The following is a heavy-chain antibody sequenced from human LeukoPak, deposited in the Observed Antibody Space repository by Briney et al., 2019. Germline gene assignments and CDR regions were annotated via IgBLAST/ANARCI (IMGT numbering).Heavy chain of an antibody. CDR2: ISAYNGNT. CDR1: GYTFTSYG. D-gene: IGHD3-10*01. J-gene: IGHJ1*01. CDR3: ARDLQYYYGSGSYWDFQH. Sequence: ASVKVSCKASGYTFTSYGISWVRQAPGQGLEWMGWISAYNGNTNYAQKLQGRVTMTTDTSTSTAYMELRSLRSDDTAVYYCARDLQYYYGSGSYWDFQHWGQGTLVTVSS. V-gene: IGHV1-18*04.